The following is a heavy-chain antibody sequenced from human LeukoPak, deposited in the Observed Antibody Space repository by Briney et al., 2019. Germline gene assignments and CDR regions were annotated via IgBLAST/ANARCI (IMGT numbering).Heavy chain of an antibody. Sequence: ASVKVSCKASGYTFTGYYIHWVRQAPGQGLKWMGWINPNSGGTNYAQKFQGRVTMTRDTSINTAYIELTRLRSDDTAVYYCAKGGDYYDSSGYYDDAFDIWGRGTMVTVSS. CDR1: GYTFTGYY. CDR2: INPNSGGT. D-gene: IGHD3-22*01. V-gene: IGHV1-2*02. CDR3: AKGGDYYDSSGYYDDAFDI. J-gene: IGHJ3*02.